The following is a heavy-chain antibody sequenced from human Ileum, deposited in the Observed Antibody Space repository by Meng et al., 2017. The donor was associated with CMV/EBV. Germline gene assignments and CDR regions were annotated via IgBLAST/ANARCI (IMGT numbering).Heavy chain of an antibody. CDR1: GFTFSSCW. J-gene: IGHJ4*02. V-gene: IGHV3-7*03. D-gene: IGHD2-8*01. CDR3: ARDTGPNTLDY. Sequence: GESLKISCAASGFTFSSCWMHWVRQAPGKGLEWVANMKHDGSEIYYVDSVKGRFSVSRDNAKNSLYLQMNSLRAEDTAIYYCARDTGPNTLDYWGQGTLVTVSS. CDR2: MKHDGSEI.